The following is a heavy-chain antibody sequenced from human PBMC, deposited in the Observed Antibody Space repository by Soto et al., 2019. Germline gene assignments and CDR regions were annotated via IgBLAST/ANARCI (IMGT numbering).Heavy chain of an antibody. CDR2: SHHSGST. V-gene: IGHV4-30-4*01. Sequence: QVQLQETGPGLVKPSETLSLTCTVSGGSIGSGDYYWSWIRQPPGKGLEWIGYSHHSGSTYYNPSLKSRATMSVDTSKNQFSLKLSSVTAADTAVYYCAREYNRNGYRRLDPWGQGTLVTVSS. D-gene: IGHD3-22*01. J-gene: IGHJ5*02. CDR3: AREYNRNGYRRLDP. CDR1: GGSIGSGDYY.